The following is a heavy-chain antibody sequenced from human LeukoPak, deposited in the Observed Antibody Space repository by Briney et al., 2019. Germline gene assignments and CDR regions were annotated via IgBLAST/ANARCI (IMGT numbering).Heavy chain of an antibody. V-gene: IGHV4-4*07. CDR2: IYTSGST. Sequence: PSETLSLTCTVSGVSISSYYWSWIRQPAGKGLEWIGRIYTSGSTNYNPSLKGRVTMSVDTSKNQFSLKLSSVTAADTAVYYCARDRYYYDSSGSPFDYWGQGTLVTVSS. D-gene: IGHD3-22*01. CDR1: GVSISSYY. CDR3: ARDRYYYDSSGSPFDY. J-gene: IGHJ4*02.